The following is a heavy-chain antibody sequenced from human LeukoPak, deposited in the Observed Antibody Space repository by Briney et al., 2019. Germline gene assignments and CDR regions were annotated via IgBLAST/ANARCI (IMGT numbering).Heavy chain of an antibody. CDR1: GYSINSGYY. V-gene: IGHV4-38-2*01. CDR3: ARANVLLWFGGAFDI. Sequence: SETLSLTCAVSGYSINSGYYWGWIRQPPGKGLEWIGSIYHSGSTYYNPSLKSRVTISVDTSKNQFSLKLSSVTAADTAVYYCARANVLLWFGGAFDIWGQGTMVTVSS. CDR2: IYHSGST. D-gene: IGHD3-10*01. J-gene: IGHJ3*02.